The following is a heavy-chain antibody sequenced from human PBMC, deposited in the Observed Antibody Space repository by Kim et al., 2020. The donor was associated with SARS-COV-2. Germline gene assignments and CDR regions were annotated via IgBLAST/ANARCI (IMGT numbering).Heavy chain of an antibody. V-gene: IGHV3-21*06. Sequence: GGSLRLSCAASGFTFTSYSMNWIRQTPGKGLEWVSSSSISDGHVFYADSVKGRFTFTRDTDKNSLYLHMNSLRAEDTAIYYCARSLALVGHYDAFDLWGRGTMVTVS. CDR3: ARSLALVGHYDAFDL. CDR2: SSISDGHV. J-gene: IGHJ3*01. CDR1: GFTFTSYS. D-gene: IGHD3-16*01.